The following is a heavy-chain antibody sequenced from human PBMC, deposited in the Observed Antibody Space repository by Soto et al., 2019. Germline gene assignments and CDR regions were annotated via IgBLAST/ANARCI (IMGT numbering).Heavy chain of an antibody. CDR3: AREAAVGPIDH. Sequence: QVPLVQSGAEVKKPGASVKLSCKASGYSFTSSYIDWVRQAPGQGLEWIVMINPSGGSTESAQKCQGRATMARDASTSTGYLELSGLRFEHTAVYFCAREAAVGPIDHWGQGTLVTVSS. CDR2: INPSGGST. V-gene: IGHV1-46*01. D-gene: IGHD6-13*01. CDR1: GYSFTSSY. J-gene: IGHJ4*02.